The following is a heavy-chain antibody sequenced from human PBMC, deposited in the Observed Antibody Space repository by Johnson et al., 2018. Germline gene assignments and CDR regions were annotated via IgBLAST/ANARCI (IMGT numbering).Heavy chain of an antibody. D-gene: IGHD1-26*01. V-gene: IGHV3-30-3*01. CDR1: GFIFSSYA. J-gene: IGHJ3*02. CDR3: GRGGASQWVPRGNDAFDI. CDR2: ISYDGSNK. Sequence: QVQLQESGGGLVQPGGSLRLSCAASGFIFSSYAMHWVRQAPGKGLEWVAVISYDGSNKYYADSVKGRFTISRDNSKNTLYLQMSILRAEDTAVYFCGRGGASQWVPRGNDAFDIWGQGTMVTVSS.